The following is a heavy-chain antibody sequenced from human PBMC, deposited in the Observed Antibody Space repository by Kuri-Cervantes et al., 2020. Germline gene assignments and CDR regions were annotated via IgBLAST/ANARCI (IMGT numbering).Heavy chain of an antibody. D-gene: IGHD3-22*01. Sequence: GESLKISCAASGFTFSSYAMHWVRQAPGKGLEWVAVISYDGNDKYSTDSVKGRLTISRDNSKNTLYLQMNSLRAEDTAVYYCAKTYYYDSSGYYWDYYYGMDVWGQGTTVTVSS. V-gene: IGHV3-30*18. CDR2: ISYDGNDK. J-gene: IGHJ6*02. CDR3: AKTYYYDSSGYYWDYYYGMDV. CDR1: GFTFSSYA.